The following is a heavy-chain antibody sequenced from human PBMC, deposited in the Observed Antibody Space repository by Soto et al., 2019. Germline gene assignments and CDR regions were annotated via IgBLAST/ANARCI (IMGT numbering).Heavy chain of an antibody. J-gene: IGHJ3*02. CDR3: AKGDYYDSSLDAFDI. CDR2: ISWNSGSI. V-gene: IGHV3-9*01. CDR1: GFTFDDYA. D-gene: IGHD3-22*01. Sequence: EVQLVESGGGLVQPGRSLRLSCAASGFTFDDYALHWVRQAPGKGLEWVSGISWNSGSIGYADSVKGRFTISRDNAKNYLYVQINRLRAEDTSLYYCAKGDYYDSSLDAFDIWGQGTMVTLPS.